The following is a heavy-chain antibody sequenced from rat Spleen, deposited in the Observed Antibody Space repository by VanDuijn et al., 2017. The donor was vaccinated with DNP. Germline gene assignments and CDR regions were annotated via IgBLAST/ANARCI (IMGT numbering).Heavy chain of an antibody. V-gene: IGHV5S10*01. D-gene: IGHD1-11*01. CDR2: IVYDGSRT. J-gene: IGHJ4*01. CDR1: GITFSDYS. Sequence: EEQLMESGGGLVQPGRSLKLSCEASGITFSDYSMAWVRQAPKKGLEWVATIVYDGSRTYCRDSVKGRFTISRDNAKSTLYLQMDSLRSEDTATYYCTTFEGTNAWGQGTSVTVSS. CDR3: TTFEGTNA.